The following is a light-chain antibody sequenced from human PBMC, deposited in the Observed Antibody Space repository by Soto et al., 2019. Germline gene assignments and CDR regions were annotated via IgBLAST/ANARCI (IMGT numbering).Light chain of an antibody. CDR2: DAS. V-gene: IGKV1-33*01. CDR3: QQYASLHRK. Sequence: DIQMTQSPSSLSASVGDRVTITRQASQDTSNYLNWYQQKPGKAPKLLIFDASNLETGVPSRFSGSGSGTDFNLTISSLQPEDIETYYCQQYASLHRKFCKGTKVNI. CDR1: QDTSNY. J-gene: IGKJ1*01.